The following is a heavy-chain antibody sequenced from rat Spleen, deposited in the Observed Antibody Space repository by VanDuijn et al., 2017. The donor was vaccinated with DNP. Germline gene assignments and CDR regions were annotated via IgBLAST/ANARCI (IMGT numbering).Heavy chain of an antibody. Sequence: QVQLKESGPGLVQPSQTLSLTCTVSGFSLTSYTVSWVRQPPGKGLEWIAAMSSGGSTYYNSALKSRLSISRDTSKSQVFLKMNSRQTEDTAMYFCARVGSYYAMDAWGQGTSVTVSS. CDR2: MSSGGST. CDR1: GFSLTSYT. J-gene: IGHJ4*01. V-gene: IGHV2-6*01. D-gene: IGHD1-3*01. CDR3: ARVGSYYAMDA.